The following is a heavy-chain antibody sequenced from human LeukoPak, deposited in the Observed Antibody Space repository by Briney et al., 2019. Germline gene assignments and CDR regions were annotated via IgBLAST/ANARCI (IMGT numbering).Heavy chain of an antibody. CDR2: ITRSGA. J-gene: IGHJ4*02. CDR3: ARDGDTTSKVDY. Sequence: GGSLRLSCAASGFTFSHHYMSWIRQAPGKGLEWISYITRSGAYYADSVKGRFTNSRDNAKNSLYLQMNSLRVEDTAVYYCARDGDTTSKVDYWGQGTLVTVSS. CDR1: GFTFSHHY. D-gene: IGHD7-27*01. V-gene: IGHV3-11*01.